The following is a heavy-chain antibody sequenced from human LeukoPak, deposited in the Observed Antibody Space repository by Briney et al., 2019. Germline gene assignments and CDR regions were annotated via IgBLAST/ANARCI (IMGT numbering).Heavy chain of an antibody. J-gene: IGHJ4*02. D-gene: IGHD3-10*01. CDR2: LWYDGSNK. CDR3: AKRKGGHGSGSFDY. Sequence: GGSLRLSCAASGFTFSTHGMHWVRQAPGKGLEWVAVLWYDGSNKYYADSVKGRFTISRDNHKNTLYLQMNSLRVEDTAVYYCAKRKGGHGSGSFDYWGQGTVVTVSS. CDR1: GFTFSTHG. V-gene: IGHV3-33*06.